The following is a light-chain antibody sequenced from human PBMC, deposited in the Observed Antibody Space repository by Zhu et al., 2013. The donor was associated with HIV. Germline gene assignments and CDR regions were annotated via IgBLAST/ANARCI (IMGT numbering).Light chain of an antibody. CDR1: QSVLYSSNNKDY. CDR2: WAS. Sequence: DIVMTQSPDSLAVSLGERATINCKSSQSVLYSSNNKDYLAWYQQKPGQPPKLLIYWASTRESGVPDRFSGSGSGTDFTLTISSLQAEDVAVYYCQQYNNWPPRLTFGGGTKVEI. CDR3: QQYNNWPPRLT. V-gene: IGKV4-1*01. J-gene: IGKJ4*01.